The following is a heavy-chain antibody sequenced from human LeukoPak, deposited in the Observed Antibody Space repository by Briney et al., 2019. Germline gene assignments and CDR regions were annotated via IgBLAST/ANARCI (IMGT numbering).Heavy chain of an antibody. Sequence: PGGSLRLSCAASGFSVGNYYMIWVRQAPGKGLEWVSTIYSTGTTYYADSVKDRFTISRDNSKNTLYLQMNSLRDADTAVYYCARGSGSYCGHWGQGTLVTVSS. CDR3: ARGSGSYCGH. CDR1: GFSVGNYY. D-gene: IGHD1-26*01. CDR2: IYSTGTT. V-gene: IGHV3-53*01. J-gene: IGHJ4*02.